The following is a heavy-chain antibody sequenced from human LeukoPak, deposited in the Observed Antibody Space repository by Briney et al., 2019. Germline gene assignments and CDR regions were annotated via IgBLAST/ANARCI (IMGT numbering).Heavy chain of an antibody. J-gene: IGHJ4*02. CDR1: GNNFINYW. D-gene: IGHD1-26*01. CDR3: ARHGGSYQPFDY. CDR2: VYPGDSDT. V-gene: IGHV5-51*01. Sequence: GESLKISCKGPGNNFINYWIAWVRQMPGKGLEWMGIVYPGDSDTRYSPSFRGQVTISADKSISTAYLQWSSLKASDTAMYYCARHGGSYQPFDYWGQGTLVTVSS.